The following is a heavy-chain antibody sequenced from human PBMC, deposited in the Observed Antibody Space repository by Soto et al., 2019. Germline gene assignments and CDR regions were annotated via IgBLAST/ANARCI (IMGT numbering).Heavy chain of an antibody. CDR1: GGSFSGHY. V-gene: IGHV4-34*01. CDR2: INHSGST. D-gene: IGHD3-10*01. Sequence: PSETLSLTCAVYGGSFSGHYWSCIRQPPGKGLEWIGEINHSGSTNYNPSLKSRVTISVDTSKNQFSLKLSSVTAADTAVYYCARYGSGSSRGYYYYGMDVWGQGTTVT. CDR3: ARYGSGSSRGYYYYGMDV. J-gene: IGHJ6*02.